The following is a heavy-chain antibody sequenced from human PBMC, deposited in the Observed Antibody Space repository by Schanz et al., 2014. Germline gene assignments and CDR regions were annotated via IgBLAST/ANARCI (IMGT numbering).Heavy chain of an antibody. CDR1: GASVSSFY. CDR2: VYATGRT. J-gene: IGHJ4*02. Sequence: QVQLQESGPGLVKPSETLSLTCAVSGASVSSFYWSWIRQPAGKGLEWIGHVYATGRTKYNPSLKSRVTMSVDTSQKQISLKLTSVTAADTAVYYCARYTGAYFDYWGQGTLVTVSS. V-gene: IGHV4-4*07. D-gene: IGHD1-26*01. CDR3: ARYTGAYFDY.